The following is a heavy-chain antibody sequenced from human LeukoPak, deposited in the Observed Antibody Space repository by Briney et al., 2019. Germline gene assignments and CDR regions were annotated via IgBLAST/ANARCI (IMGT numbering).Heavy chain of an antibody. J-gene: IGHJ4*02. V-gene: IGHV3-21*01. CDR2: ISSSSSNI. Sequence: GGSLRLSCAASGFTFSSYSMNWVRQAPGKGLEWVSSISSSSSNIYYADSVKGRFTISRDNAKNSLYLQMDSLRVEDTAVYYCASSLWFGELLVWGQGTLVTASS. CDR1: GFTFSSYS. CDR3: ASSLWFGELLV. D-gene: IGHD3-10*01.